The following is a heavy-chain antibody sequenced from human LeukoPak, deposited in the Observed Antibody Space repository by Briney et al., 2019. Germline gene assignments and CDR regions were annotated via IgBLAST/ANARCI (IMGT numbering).Heavy chain of an antibody. V-gene: IGHV5-51*01. CDR3: ARPERDYYDSSGYPYYFDY. D-gene: IGHD3-22*01. CDR1: GYSFTSYW. J-gene: IGHJ4*02. Sequence: GESLKISCKGSGYSFTSYWIGWVRQMPGKGLEWMGIIYPGDSDTRYSPSFQGQVTISADKSISTAYLQWSSLKASDTAMYYCARPERDYYDSSGYPYYFDYWGQGTLVTVSS. CDR2: IYPGDSDT.